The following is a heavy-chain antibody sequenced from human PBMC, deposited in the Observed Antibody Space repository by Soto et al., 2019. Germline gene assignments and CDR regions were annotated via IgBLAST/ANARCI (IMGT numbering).Heavy chain of an antibody. CDR2: MNPNSGNT. CDR3: ARLTATILPNYGEDWYFDL. V-gene: IGHV1-8*01. CDR1: GYTFTSYD. J-gene: IGHJ2*01. D-gene: IGHD4-17*01. Sequence: QVQLVQSGAEVKKPGASVKVSCKASGYTFTSYDINWVRQATGQGLEWMGWMNPNSGNTGYAQKFQGRVTMTRNTSISKAYMELSSLRSEDTAVYYCARLTATILPNYGEDWYFDLWGRGTLVTVSS.